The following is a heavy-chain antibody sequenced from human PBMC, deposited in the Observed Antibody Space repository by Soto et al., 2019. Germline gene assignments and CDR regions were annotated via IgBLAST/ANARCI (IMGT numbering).Heavy chain of an antibody. CDR3: ASIVVVTARYDYYYGMDV. J-gene: IGHJ6*02. CDR2: IIPIFGTA. Sequence: ASVKVSCKASGGTFSSYAISWVRQAPGQGLEWMGGIIPIFGTANYAQKFQGRVTITADESTSTAYMELSSLRSEDTAVYYCASIVVVTARYDYYYGMDVWGQGTTVTVSS. V-gene: IGHV1-69*13. CDR1: GGTFSSYA. D-gene: IGHD2-21*02.